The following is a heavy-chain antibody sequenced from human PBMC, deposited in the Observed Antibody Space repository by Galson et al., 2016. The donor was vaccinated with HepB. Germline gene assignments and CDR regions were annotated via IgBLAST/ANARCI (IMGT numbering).Heavy chain of an antibody. CDR3: VRDHSVVPTTAYNWFDP. Sequence: SLRLSCAASGFTVSSNYMSWVRQAPGKGLEWVSVIYPSGDTYYADSVKGRFTISRDNAKNTLYLQMNSLRAEDTAVYFCVRDHSVVPTTAYNWFDPWGRGTLVTVSS. J-gene: IGHJ5*02. V-gene: IGHV3-66*01. CDR2: IYPSGDT. CDR1: GFTVSSNY. D-gene: IGHD4-23*01.